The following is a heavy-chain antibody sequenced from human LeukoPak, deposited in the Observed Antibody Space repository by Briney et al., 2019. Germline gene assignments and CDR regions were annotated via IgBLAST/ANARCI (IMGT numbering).Heavy chain of an antibody. V-gene: IGHV4-4*09. CDR2: IYASGTYASGST. J-gene: IGHJ5*02. CDR3: ARERSGARVFDP. D-gene: IGHD1-26*01. Sequence: SETLSLTCTVSGGSISNYFWSWIRQPPGKGLEWIGYIYASGTYASGSTNYNPSLKSRVTISVDTSKSQFSLKLSSVTAADTAVYYCARERSGARVFDPWGQGTLVTVSS. CDR1: GGSISNYF.